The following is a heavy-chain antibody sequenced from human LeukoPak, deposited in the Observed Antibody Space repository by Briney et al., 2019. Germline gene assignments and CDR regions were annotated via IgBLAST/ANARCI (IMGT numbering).Heavy chain of an antibody. CDR3: AKGLLTRCSSTSCYDAFDI. V-gene: IGHV3-30*02. Sequence: PGVCLRLSCAASGFTFSSYGMHWVRQAPGKGLEWVAFIRYEGSNKYYADSVKGRFTISRDNSKNTLYLQMNSLRAEDTAVYYCAKGLLTRCSSTSCYDAFDIWGQGTMVTVSS. D-gene: IGHD2-2*01. J-gene: IGHJ3*02. CDR2: IRYEGSNK. CDR1: GFTFSSYG.